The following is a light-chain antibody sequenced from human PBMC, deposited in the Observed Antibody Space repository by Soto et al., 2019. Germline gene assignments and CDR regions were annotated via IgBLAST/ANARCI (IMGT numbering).Light chain of an antibody. V-gene: IGKV2-24*01. CDR1: QSLVHSTGHTY. CDR2: RIF. J-gene: IGKJ2*01. Sequence: DIVMTQTQLSSPVVLGQPASISCKSSQSLVHSTGHTYLTWIQQRPGRPPRLLIYRIFNRFFGVRDRVSGSGAGSAFTRKISAVEAEDVGVYYCLQKTAFPHTFGQGTKLEIK. CDR3: LQKTAFPHT.